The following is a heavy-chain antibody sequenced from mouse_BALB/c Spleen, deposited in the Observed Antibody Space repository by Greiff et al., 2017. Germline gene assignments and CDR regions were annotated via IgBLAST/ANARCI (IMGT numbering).Heavy chain of an antibody. D-gene: IGHD4-1*01. J-gene: IGHJ4*01. V-gene: IGHV1-7*01. CDR2: INPSTGYT. Sequence: VQVVESGAELAKPGASVKMSCKASGYTFTSYWMHWVKQRPGQGLEWIGYINPSTGYTEYNQKFKDKATLTADKSSSTAYMQLSSLTSEDSAVYYCARRVTGFSYAMDYWGQGTSVTVSS. CDR3: ARRVTGFSYAMDY. CDR1: GYTFTSYW.